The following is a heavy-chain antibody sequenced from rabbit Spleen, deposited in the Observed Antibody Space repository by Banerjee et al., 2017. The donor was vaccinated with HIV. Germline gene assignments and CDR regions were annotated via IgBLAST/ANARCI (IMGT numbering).Heavy chain of an antibody. J-gene: IGHJ6*01. CDR3: ARDTGSSFSTYGMDL. Sequence: QLVESRGGLVQPGESLTLSCKAFGFTISGYWMNWVRQAPGKGLEWIGIIYGAKGSTDYASWVNGRFTISSDNAQSTVDLKMTSLTVADTATYFCARDTGSSFSTYGMDLWGQGTLVTVS. CDR2: IYGAKGST. CDR1: GFTISGYW. V-gene: IGHV1S7*01. D-gene: IGHD8-1*01.